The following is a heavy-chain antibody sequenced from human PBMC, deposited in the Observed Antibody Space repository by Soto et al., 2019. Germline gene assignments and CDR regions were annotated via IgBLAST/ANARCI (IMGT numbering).Heavy chain of an antibody. V-gene: IGHV4-59*01. D-gene: IGHD3-10*01. Sequence: LLQLSETLSLTCTVSGGSISSYYWSWIRQPPGKGLEWIGYIYYSGSTNYNPSLKSRVTISVDTSNNKFSLKLSSVTAADTAVYYCARWRYYGSGSYGDFDYWGQGTLVTVSS. CDR3: ARWRYYGSGSYGDFDY. J-gene: IGHJ4*02. CDR1: GGSISSYY. CDR2: IYYSGST.